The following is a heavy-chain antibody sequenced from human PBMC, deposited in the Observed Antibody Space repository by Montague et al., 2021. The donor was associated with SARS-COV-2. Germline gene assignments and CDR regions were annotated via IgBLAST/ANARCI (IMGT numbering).Heavy chain of an antibody. Sequence: SETLSLTCSVSGGSINNSRYYWGWIRQPPGKGLEWIGTIYYSGSAYYNPSLKSRVTISVDTSKDQFSLKLNSVTATDTAVYYCARLESTRGVIIRGAFHIWGQGTKVTVSS. V-gene: IGHV4-39*01. D-gene: IGHD3-10*01. CDR3: ARLESTRGVIIRGAFHI. J-gene: IGHJ3*02. CDR2: IYYSGSA. CDR1: GGSINNSRYY.